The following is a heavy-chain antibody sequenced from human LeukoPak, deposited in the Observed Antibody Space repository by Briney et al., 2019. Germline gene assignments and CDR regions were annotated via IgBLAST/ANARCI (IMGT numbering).Heavy chain of an antibody. CDR1: GYTFTSYD. J-gene: IGHJ4*02. CDR2: MNPNSGNT. D-gene: IGHD2-15*01. Sequence: ASVKVSCKASGYTFTSYDINWVRQATGQGLEWMGWMNPNSGNTGYAQKFQGRVTITRNTSISTAYMELSSLRAEDTAVYYCAKGGRIVVVVALGYWGQGTLVTVSS. V-gene: IGHV1-8*03. CDR3: AKGGRIVVVVALGY.